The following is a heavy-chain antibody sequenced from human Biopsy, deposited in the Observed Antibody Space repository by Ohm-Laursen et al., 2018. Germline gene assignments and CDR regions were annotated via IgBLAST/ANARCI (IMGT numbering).Heavy chain of an antibody. CDR2: KFYRGTP. Sequence: TLSLTCTVSGDSVSNNFWTWIQQPPGKTLEWIAYKFYRGTPPYNPSLKGRFIVSVDPPKSQISLKLTSVTASDTAIYYCARLTRRGNIIFFDYWGQGTLVAVSS. CDR1: GDSVSNNF. D-gene: IGHD1-26*01. V-gene: IGHV4-59*08. J-gene: IGHJ4*02. CDR3: ARLTRRGNIIFFDY.